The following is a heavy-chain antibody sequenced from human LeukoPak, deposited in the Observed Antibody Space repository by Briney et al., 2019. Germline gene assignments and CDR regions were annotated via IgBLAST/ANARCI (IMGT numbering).Heavy chain of an antibody. CDR2: IRYDGSNK. Sequence: GGSLRLSCAASGFTFSSYGMHWVRQAPGKGLEWVAFIRYDGSNKYYADSVKGRFTISRDNSKNTLYLQTNSLRAEDTAVYYCAKAIGHYDFWSGYYTGSGVDYWGQGTLVTVSS. CDR1: GFTFSSYG. CDR3: AKAIGHYDFWSGYYTGSGVDY. V-gene: IGHV3-30*02. D-gene: IGHD3-3*01. J-gene: IGHJ4*02.